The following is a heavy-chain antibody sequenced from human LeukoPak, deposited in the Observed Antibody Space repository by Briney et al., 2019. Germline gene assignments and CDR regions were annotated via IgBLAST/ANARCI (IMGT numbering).Heavy chain of an antibody. D-gene: IGHD4-11*01. CDR1: GFTFSNSW. CDR3: ATYSILNAREFRY. V-gene: IGHV3-7*01. Sequence: PGGSLRLSCAGSGFTFSNSWMGWVRQAPGKGLEWVANVQHIGGETYYVDSVKGRFTISRDNAKNSVYLQMNSLGADDMAVYYCATYSILNAREFRYWGQGTLVTVTS. J-gene: IGHJ1*01. CDR2: VQHIGGET.